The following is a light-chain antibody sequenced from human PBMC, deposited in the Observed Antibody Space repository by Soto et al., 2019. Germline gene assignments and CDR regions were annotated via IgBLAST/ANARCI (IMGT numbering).Light chain of an antibody. V-gene: IGKV3-20*01. Sequence: EIVLTQSPGTLSLSPGERATLSCRASQSVSSSYLAWYQQKPGQAPRLLIYDASSRATGIPDRFSGSGSGTHFTVPISRLEPEDFPVFYCQQHGTSPLTFGGGTKVEIK. CDR3: QQHGTSPLT. J-gene: IGKJ4*01. CDR2: DAS. CDR1: QSVSSSY.